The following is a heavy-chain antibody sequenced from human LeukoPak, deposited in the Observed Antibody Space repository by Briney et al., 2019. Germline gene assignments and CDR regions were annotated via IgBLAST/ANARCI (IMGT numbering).Heavy chain of an antibody. CDR1: GGSISSGSYY. J-gene: IGHJ6*03. D-gene: IGHD5-18*01. Sequence: PSETLSLTCTVSGGSISSGSYYWSWIRQPAGTGLEWIGRIYTSGSTNYNPSLKSRVTISVDTSKNQFSLKLSSVTAADTAVYYCARVRAAMDANYYYYYYMDVWGKGTTVTISS. V-gene: IGHV4-61*02. CDR3: ARVRAAMDANYYYYYYMDV. CDR2: IYTSGST.